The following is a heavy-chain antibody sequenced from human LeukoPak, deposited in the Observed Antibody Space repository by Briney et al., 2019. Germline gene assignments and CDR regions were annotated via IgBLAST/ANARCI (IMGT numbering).Heavy chain of an antibody. CDR2: IHYSGST. Sequence: SETLSLTCTVSGXSISSGGSYWSWIRQHPGKGLEWIGYIHYSGSTYYNPSLKSRVTMSLDTSKSQFSLQLSSVTAADTAVYYCARHTLYYGIDYWGQGNLVTVSS. CDR3: ARHTLYYGIDY. V-gene: IGHV4-31*03. J-gene: IGHJ4*02. CDR1: GXSISSGGSY. D-gene: IGHD3-10*01.